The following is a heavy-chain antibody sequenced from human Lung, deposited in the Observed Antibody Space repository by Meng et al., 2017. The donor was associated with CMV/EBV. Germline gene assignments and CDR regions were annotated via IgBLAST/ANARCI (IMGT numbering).Heavy chain of an antibody. CDR1: GLSTYG. J-gene: IGHJ4*02. CDR3: AKDGKSGGYFDY. Sequence: QVQLVGCGGGVVQPGGSLRLSCGASGLSTYGMHWVRQVPGKGLEWVAFIWFDGSSKYYADSVKGRFSISRDNSKNTLYLQMNSLRPEDTGVYYCAKDGKSGGYFDYWGQGTLVTVSS. V-gene: IGHV3-30*02. CDR2: IWFDGSSK. D-gene: IGHD1-1*01.